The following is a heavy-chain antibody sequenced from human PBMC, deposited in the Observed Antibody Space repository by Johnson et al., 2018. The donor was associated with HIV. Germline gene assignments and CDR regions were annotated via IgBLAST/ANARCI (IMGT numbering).Heavy chain of an antibody. CDR2: IDQDGSEK. V-gene: IGHV3-7*01. D-gene: IGHD3-9*01. Sequence: VQLVESGGGLVQPGGSLRLSCAASRFTVSGNYMTWVRQAPGKGLEWVANIDQDGSEKYYVDSVKGRFTISRDNAKNSLYLQMNSLRAEDTAVYYCAREEGTDILTRGDAFDIWGQGTMVTVSS. J-gene: IGHJ3*02. CDR3: AREEGTDILTRGDAFDI. CDR1: RFTVSGNY.